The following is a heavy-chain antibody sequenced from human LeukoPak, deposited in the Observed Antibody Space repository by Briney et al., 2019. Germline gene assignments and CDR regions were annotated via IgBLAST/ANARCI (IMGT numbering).Heavy chain of an antibody. Sequence: PSQTLSLTCIVSGDSINNDTYYWNWIRQPAGKGLEWIGRMYVSGSSNYNPSLKSRVTISVDTSKNQFSLKLSSVTAADTAVNYCAGEMGYSGYDPRYMDVWGKGTTVTVSS. CDR3: AGEMGYSGYDPRYMDV. J-gene: IGHJ6*03. CDR2: MYVSGSS. CDR1: GDSINNDTYY. V-gene: IGHV4-61*02. D-gene: IGHD5-12*01.